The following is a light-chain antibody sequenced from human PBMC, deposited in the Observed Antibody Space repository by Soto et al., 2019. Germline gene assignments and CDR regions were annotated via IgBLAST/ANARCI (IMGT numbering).Light chain of an antibody. CDR1: SSDVGSYNL. CDR3: SSYAGFDMAV. J-gene: IGLJ1*01. CDR2: EGS. Sequence: QSVLTQPASVSGSPGQSITISCTGTSSDVGSYNLVSWYQQHPGKAPKLMIYEGSKRPSGVSNRFSGSKSGNTASLTISGLQAEDEADYYCSSYAGFDMAVFGTGTKVTVL. V-gene: IGLV2-23*01.